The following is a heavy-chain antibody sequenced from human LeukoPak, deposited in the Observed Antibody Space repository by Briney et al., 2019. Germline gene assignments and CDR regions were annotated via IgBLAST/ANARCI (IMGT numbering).Heavy chain of an antibody. V-gene: IGHV4-39*07. Sequence: SETLSLTCTASGGSISSGSYYWGWIRQPPGKGLEWIGNIYYSGSTYYNPSLKSRVSISVDTSKNQFSLKLTSVTAADTAVYYCARAPEYGLYYFDYWGQGTLVTVSS. CDR2: IYYSGST. CDR3: ARAPEYGLYYFDY. CDR1: GGSISSGSYY. D-gene: IGHD1-14*01. J-gene: IGHJ4*02.